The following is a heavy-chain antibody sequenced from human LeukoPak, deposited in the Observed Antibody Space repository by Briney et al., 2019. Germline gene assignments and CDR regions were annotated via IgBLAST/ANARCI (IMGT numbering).Heavy chain of an antibody. D-gene: IGHD2-2*01. CDR1: GGSFSGYY. Sequence: SETLFLTCAVYGGSFSGYYWSWVRQPPGKGLEWIGEINHSGNTNYNPSLKSRVTISVDTSKNQFSLKLSSVTAADTAVYYCARDCSSSSCYLDYWSQGTLVTVSS. J-gene: IGHJ4*02. CDR2: INHSGNT. V-gene: IGHV4-34*01. CDR3: ARDCSSSSCYLDY.